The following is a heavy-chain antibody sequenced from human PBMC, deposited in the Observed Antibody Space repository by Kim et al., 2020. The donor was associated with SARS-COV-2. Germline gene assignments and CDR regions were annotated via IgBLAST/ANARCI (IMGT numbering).Heavy chain of an antibody. Sequence: GGSLRLSCAASGFTVSSNYMSWVRQAPGKGLEWVSVIYSGGSTYYADSVKGRFTISRDNSKNTLYLQMNSLRAEDTAVYYCALGLYSYATLVYWGQGTLVTVSS. J-gene: IGHJ4*02. CDR3: ALGLYSYATLVY. CDR2: IYSGGST. V-gene: IGHV3-53*01. D-gene: IGHD5-18*01. CDR1: GFTVSSNY.